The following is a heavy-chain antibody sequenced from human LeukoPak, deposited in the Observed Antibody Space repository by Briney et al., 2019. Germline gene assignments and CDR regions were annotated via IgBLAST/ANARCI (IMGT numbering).Heavy chain of an antibody. CDR2: IYYSGST. J-gene: IGHJ4*02. D-gene: IGHD3-10*01. V-gene: IGHV4-39*07. Sequence: PSETLSLTCTVAGGPISSSSYYWGWIRQPPGKGLEWIGSIYYSGSTYYNPSLKSRVTISVDTSKNQFSLKLSSVTAADTAVYYCARLYYYGSGSYYYYFDYWGQGTLVTVSS. CDR1: GGPISSSSYY. CDR3: ARLYYYGSGSYYYYFDY.